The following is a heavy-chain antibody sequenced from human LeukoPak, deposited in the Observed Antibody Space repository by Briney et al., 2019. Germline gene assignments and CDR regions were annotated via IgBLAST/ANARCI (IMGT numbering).Heavy chain of an antibody. V-gene: IGHV1-2*02. CDR1: GYSLTGYY. CDR2: INPNSGGT. D-gene: IGHD5-18*01. CDR3: ARRRGYSYGPLDY. J-gene: IGHJ4*02. Sequence: ASVKVSCKASGYSLTGYYMHWVRQAPGQGLEWMGWINPNSGGTNYAQKFQGRVTMTRDTSISTAYMELSRLRSDDTAVYYCARRRGYSYGPLDYWGQGTLVTVSS.